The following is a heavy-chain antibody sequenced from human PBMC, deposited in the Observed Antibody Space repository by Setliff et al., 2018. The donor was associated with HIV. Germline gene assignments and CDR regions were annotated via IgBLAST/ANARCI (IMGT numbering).Heavy chain of an antibody. D-gene: IGHD1-26*01. CDR2: IQSSGII. Sequence: LRLSCAASGFTFTNSAMTWVRQAPGKGLEWVSLIQSSGIIYYADSVKGRFTISRDNSNNTLSLQMNSLRDDDTAVYYCSGSYQAMDYWGQGTLVTVSS. V-gene: IGHV3-23*01. CDR3: SGSYQAMDY. J-gene: IGHJ4*02. CDR1: GFTFTNSA.